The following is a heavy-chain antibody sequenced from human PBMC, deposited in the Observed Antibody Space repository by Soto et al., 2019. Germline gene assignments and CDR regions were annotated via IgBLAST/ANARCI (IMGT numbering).Heavy chain of an antibody. CDR3: AKCGGGTCYRYYFDF. CDR2: IYYSGST. Sequence: SETLSLTCTVSGGSISSGDYYWSWIRQPPGRGLEWIGYIYYSGSTYYNPSLKSRVTISVDTSKNQFSLKLSSVTAEDTAVYYCAKCGGGTCYRYYFDFWGQGTLVTVSS. D-gene: IGHD2-15*01. J-gene: IGHJ4*02. CDR1: GGSISSGDYY. V-gene: IGHV4-30-4*01.